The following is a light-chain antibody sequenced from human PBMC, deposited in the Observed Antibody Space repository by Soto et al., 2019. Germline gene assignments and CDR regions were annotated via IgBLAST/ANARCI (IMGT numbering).Light chain of an antibody. CDR3: QKYNSAPLT. CDR1: QSISRY. CDR2: AAS. Sequence: NQMTLSLSSLSASEGDRVTITFRASQSISRYLNWYQQKPGKVPKLLIYAASTLQSGVPSRFSGSGSGTDFTLTISSLQPEDVATYYCQKYNSAPLTFGGGTKVDI. V-gene: IGKV1-27*01. J-gene: IGKJ4*01.